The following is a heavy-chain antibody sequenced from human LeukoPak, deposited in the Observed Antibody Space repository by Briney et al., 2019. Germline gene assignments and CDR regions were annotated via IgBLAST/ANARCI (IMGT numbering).Heavy chain of an antibody. CDR1: GYTCTSYD. V-gene: IGHV1-8*01. CDR2: MNPNSGNT. D-gene: IGHD3-16*02. Sequence: ASVKVSCKASGYTCTSYDINWVRQATGQGLEWMGWMNPNSGNTGYAQKFQGRVTMTTNTSISTAYMELRSLRSEDPAVYYCARGGYSFDMITFGGVIVRDDYWGQGTLVTVSS. J-gene: IGHJ4*02. CDR3: ARGGYSFDMITFGGVIVRDDY.